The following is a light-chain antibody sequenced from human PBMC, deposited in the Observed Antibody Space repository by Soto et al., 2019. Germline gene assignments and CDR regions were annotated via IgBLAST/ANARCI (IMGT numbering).Light chain of an antibody. Sequence: EGVLTQSPGTLYLSPGERVTLSCRASQSVSSRYLAWYQQKPGQAPRLLIYGTSTRATGIPDRFSGSGSGTDFTLTISRLEPEDFAVYYCQQYGSSPLYTFGQGTRLEIK. V-gene: IGKV3-20*01. CDR1: QSVSSRY. CDR2: GTS. J-gene: IGKJ5*01. CDR3: QQYGSSPLYT.